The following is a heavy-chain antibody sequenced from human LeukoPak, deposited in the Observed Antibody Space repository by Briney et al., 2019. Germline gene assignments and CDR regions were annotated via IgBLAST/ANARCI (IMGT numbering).Heavy chain of an antibody. J-gene: IGHJ5*02. CDR2: IYYSGST. CDR3: ARASPVGVVTIRHNWFDP. Sequence: SETLSLTCAVYGGSFSAYYWSWIRQHPGKGLEWIGYIYYSGSTYYNPSLKSRVTISVDTSKNQFSLKLSSVTAADTAVYYCARASPVGVVTIRHNWFDPWGQGTLVTVSS. CDR1: GGSFSAYY. V-gene: IGHV4-31*11. D-gene: IGHD3-3*01.